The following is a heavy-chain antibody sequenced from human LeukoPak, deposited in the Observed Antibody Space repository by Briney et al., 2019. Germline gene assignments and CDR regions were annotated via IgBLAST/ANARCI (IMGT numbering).Heavy chain of an antibody. J-gene: IGHJ4*02. CDR2: INHTARS. D-gene: IGHD3-16*01. CDR3: ARDSDHGGIDY. V-gene: IGHV4-34*01. Sequence: PSXXLSLTCAVYGGSLSGYYWSWIRQPPGKGLEWIGEINHTARSNYNPSLNLRLPISLHISKNQLSLNLTSLTAADTAVYFCARDSDHGGIDYWGQGTLVTVSS. CDR1: GGSLSGYY.